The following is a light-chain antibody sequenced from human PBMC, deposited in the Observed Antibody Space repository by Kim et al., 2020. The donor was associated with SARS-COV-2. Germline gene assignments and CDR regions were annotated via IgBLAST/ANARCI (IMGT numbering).Light chain of an antibody. V-gene: IGKV3-15*01. CDR1: QSVSTK. CDR3: HQYNDWPRT. CDR2: GAS. Sequence: PGERATLSCRASQSVSTKLAWYRQKPGQAPRLLIFGASNRATDIPARFSGSGSGTEFTLTISSLQSEAFAVYYCHQYNDWPRTFGQGTKVDI. J-gene: IGKJ1*01.